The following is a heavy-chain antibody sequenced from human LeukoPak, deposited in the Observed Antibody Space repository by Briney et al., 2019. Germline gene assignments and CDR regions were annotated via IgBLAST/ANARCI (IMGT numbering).Heavy chain of an antibody. V-gene: IGHV3-7*01. J-gene: IGHJ4*02. D-gene: IGHD3-3*01. CDR2: IKEDGNDK. CDR3: ARDRYYDVWSGYYPPPRHLES. CDR1: GFTFSTYW. Sequence: GGSLRLSCAASGFTFSTYWMSWVRQAPGDGLERVANIKEDGNDKYYVDSVKGRFTISRDNAKNSLYLQMNSLRAEDAAVYYCARDRYYDVWSGYYPPPRHLESWGQGTLVTVSS.